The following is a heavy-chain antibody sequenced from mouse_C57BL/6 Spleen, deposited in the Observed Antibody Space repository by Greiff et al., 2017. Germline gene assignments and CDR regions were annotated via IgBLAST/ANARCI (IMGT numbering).Heavy chain of an antibody. Sequence: EVQLQQSVAELVRPGASVKLSCTASGFNIKNTYMHWVKQRPEQGLEWIGRIDPANGTTKYDPMFQGKATITADTSSNTAYLQLSILTSEDTAIYYCVTITTEAMDYGGQGTPVTVSS. CDR2: IDPANGTT. V-gene: IGHV14-3*01. J-gene: IGHJ4*01. D-gene: IGHD2-4*01. CDR1: GFNIKNTY. CDR3: VTITTEAMDY.